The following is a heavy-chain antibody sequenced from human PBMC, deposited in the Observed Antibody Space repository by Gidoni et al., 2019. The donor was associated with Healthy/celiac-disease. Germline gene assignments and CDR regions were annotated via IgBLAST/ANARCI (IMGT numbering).Heavy chain of an antibody. Sequence: EMQVVESGGGLVKPGGSLRLSCVASGFPFSTYSMNWVRQAPGKGLEWVSSISSSSNYIFYADSVKGRFTISRDNAKNSLYLQMNSLRAEDTAVYYCARDIGEDGYNSVYWGQGTLVTVSS. CDR2: ISSSSNYI. D-gene: IGHD5-12*01. CDR3: ARDIGEDGYNSVY. CDR1: GFPFSTYS. J-gene: IGHJ4*02. V-gene: IGHV3-21*01.